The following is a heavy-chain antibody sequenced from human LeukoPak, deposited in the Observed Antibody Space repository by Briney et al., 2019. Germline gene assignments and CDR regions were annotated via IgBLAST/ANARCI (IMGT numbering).Heavy chain of an antibody. Sequence: PSQTLSLTCTVSNYSITSAHFWGWIRQPPGQGLEWIGSISLTGSTYYNPSLKSRVTISVDTSKNQFSLKLTSVTAADTAVYYCARSDSSILGDYYGMDVWGQGTTVTVSS. CDR3: ARSDSSILGDYYGMDV. CDR2: ISLTGST. CDR1: NYSITSAHF. V-gene: IGHV4-38-2*02. J-gene: IGHJ6*02. D-gene: IGHD6-13*01.